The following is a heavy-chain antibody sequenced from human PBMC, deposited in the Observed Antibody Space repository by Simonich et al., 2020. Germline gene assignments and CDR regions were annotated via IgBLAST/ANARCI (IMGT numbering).Heavy chain of an antibody. CDR3: ARVGYSNYYYYGMDV. J-gene: IGHJ6*02. CDR2: IYHTGRT. CDR1: GYSISSGYY. V-gene: IGHV4-38-2*01. Sequence: QVQLQESGPGLVKPSETLSLTCAVSGYSISSGYYWGWIRQPPGKGLEWIGSIYHTGRTYYNPSLKRRVPISVDTSKNQCSRKLSSVTAEDTAVYYCARVGYSNYYYYGMDVWGQGTTVTVSS. D-gene: IGHD6-13*01.